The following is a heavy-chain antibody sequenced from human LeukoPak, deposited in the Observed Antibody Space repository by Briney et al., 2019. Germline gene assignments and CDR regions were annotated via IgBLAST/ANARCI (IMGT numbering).Heavy chain of an antibody. D-gene: IGHD3-10*01. J-gene: IGHJ5*02. CDR2: IYTSGST. V-gene: IGHV4-61*02. Sequence: SQTLSLTCTVSGGSLSSGSYYWSWIRQPAGKGLEWIGRIYTSGSTNYNPSLKSRVTISVDTSKNQFSLKLSSVTAADTAVYYCARGSRGAMETWGQGTLVTVSS. CDR3: ARGSRGAMET. CDR1: GGSLSSGSYY.